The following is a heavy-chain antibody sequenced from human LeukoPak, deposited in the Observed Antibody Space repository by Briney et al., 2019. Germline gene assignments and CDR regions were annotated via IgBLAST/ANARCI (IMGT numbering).Heavy chain of an antibody. CDR3: ANYRDPGRQVTTIVY. D-gene: IGHD4-11*01. Sequence: ASVKVSCKASGDTFTGYYMHWVRQAPGQGLEWMGWINPNSGGTNYAQKFQGRVTMTRDTSISTAYMELSRLRSDDTAVYYCANYRDPGRQVTTIVYWGQGTLVTVSS. V-gene: IGHV1-2*02. J-gene: IGHJ4*02. CDR1: GDTFTGYY. CDR2: INPNSGGT.